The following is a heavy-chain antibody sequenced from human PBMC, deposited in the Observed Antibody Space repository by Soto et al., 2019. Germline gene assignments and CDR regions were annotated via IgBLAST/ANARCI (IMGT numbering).Heavy chain of an antibody. CDR3: ARTNSGSWPGRWFEP. Sequence: QVQLQESGPGLVKPSETLSLTCTVSGGSISSYYCSWIRQPAGKGLESIGRIYTSGSTNYNPSLKSRVTMSVDTSKNHFSLKLSSVTAADTAVYYCARTNSGSWPGRWFEPWGQGTLVTVSS. J-gene: IGHJ5*02. CDR1: GGSISSYY. D-gene: IGHD6-13*01. V-gene: IGHV4-4*07. CDR2: IYTSGST.